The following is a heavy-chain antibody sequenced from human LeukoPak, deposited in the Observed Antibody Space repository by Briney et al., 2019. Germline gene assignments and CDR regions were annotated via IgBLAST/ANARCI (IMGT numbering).Heavy chain of an antibody. Sequence: PSETPSLTCTVSGGSISGYYWSWIRQPPGKGLEWIGYIFYSGSTNYNPSLKSRVTISVDTSKNQFSLKLSPVTAADTAVYYCARGEWDLLFDYWGQGTLVTVSS. CDR2: IFYSGST. D-gene: IGHD1-26*01. V-gene: IGHV4-59*01. J-gene: IGHJ4*02. CDR1: GGSISGYY. CDR3: ARGEWDLLFDY.